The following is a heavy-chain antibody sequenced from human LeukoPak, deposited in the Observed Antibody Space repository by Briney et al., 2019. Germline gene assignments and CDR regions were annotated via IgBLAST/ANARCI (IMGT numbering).Heavy chain of an antibody. Sequence: PGGSLRLSCAASGFTFSSSAMSWVRQAPGKGLEWVSAISAGGGSTYYADSVKGRFTISRDNSKNTVYLLMNSLRAEDTAVYYCARDRRVTSWFDPWGQGTLVTVSS. CDR1: GFTFSSSA. J-gene: IGHJ5*02. V-gene: IGHV3-23*01. CDR2: ISAGGGST. CDR3: ARDRRVTSWFDP. D-gene: IGHD4-23*01.